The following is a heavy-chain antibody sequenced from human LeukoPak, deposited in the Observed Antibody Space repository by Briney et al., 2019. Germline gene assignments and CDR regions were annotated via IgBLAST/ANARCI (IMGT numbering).Heavy chain of an antibody. CDR2: IYSGGST. D-gene: IGHD2-8*01. V-gene: IGHV3-66*01. CDR1: GFTFSSSW. J-gene: IGHJ5*02. Sequence: PGGSLRLSCAASGFTFSSSWMHWARQAPGKGLEWVSVIYSGGSTYYADSVKGRFTISRDNSKNTLYLQMNSLRAEDTAVYYCARDSGYCTNGVCWDAWFDPWGQGTLVTVSS. CDR3: ARDSGYCTNGVCWDAWFDP.